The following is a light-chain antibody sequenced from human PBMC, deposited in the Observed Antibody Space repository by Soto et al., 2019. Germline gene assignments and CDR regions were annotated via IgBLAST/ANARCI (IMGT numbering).Light chain of an antibody. J-gene: IGLJ2*01. Sequence: QSVLTQPRSVSGAPGQRVTISCTGSSSNIGAGYDVPWYQQLPGTAPKLLIYGNSNRPSGVPDRFSGSKSGTSASLAITGLQAEDGADYYCQSYDSSLSGVVFGGGTKLTVL. CDR2: GNS. CDR3: QSYDSSLSGVV. CDR1: SSNIGAGYD. V-gene: IGLV1-40*01.